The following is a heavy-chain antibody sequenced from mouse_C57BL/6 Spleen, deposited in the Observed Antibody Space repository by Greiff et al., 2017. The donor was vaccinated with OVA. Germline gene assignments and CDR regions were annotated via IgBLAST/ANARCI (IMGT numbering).Heavy chain of an antibody. V-gene: IGHV5-16*01. CDR1: GFTFSDYY. CDR2: INYDGSST. CDR3: ARDVDYWYFDV. J-gene: IGHJ1*03. Sequence: EVMLVESEGGLVQPGSSMKLSCTASGFTFSDYYMAWVRQVPEKGLEWVANINYDGSSTYYLDSLKSRFIISRDNAKNILYLQMSSLKSEDTATYYCARDVDYWYFDVWGTGTTVTVSS.